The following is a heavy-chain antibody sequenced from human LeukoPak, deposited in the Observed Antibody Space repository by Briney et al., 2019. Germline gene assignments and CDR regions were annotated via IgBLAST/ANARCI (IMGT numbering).Heavy chain of an antibody. V-gene: IGHV1-69*13. Sequence: SVKVSCKASGGTLSSYAISWVRQAPGQGLEWMGGIIPIFGTANYAQKFQGRVTITADESTSTAYMELSSLRSEDTAVYYCARAGDGGDSPGAFDIWGQGTMVTVSS. D-gene: IGHD3-22*01. J-gene: IGHJ3*02. CDR2: IIPIFGTA. CDR3: ARAGDGGDSPGAFDI. CDR1: GGTLSSYA.